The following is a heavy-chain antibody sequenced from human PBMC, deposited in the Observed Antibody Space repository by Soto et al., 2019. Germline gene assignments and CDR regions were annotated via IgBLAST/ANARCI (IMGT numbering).Heavy chain of an antibody. CDR1: GFTFSSYS. CDR3: ARESQRSVEWLLNYYYGMDV. CDR2: ISSSSSTI. V-gene: IGHV3-48*02. Sequence: EVQLVESGGGLVQPGGSLRLSCAASGFTFSSYSMNWVRQAPGKGLEWVSYISSSSSTIYYADSVKGRFTISRDNAKNSLYLQMNSLRDEDTAVYYCARESQRSVEWLLNYYYGMDVWGQGTTVTVAS. D-gene: IGHD3-3*01. J-gene: IGHJ6*02.